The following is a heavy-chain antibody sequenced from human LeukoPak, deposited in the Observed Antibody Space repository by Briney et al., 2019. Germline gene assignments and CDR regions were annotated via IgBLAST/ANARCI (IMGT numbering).Heavy chain of an antibody. CDR2: ISGSGGST. V-gene: IGHV3-23*01. J-gene: IGHJ6*03. Sequence: GGSLRLSCAASGFTFSSYGMSWVRQAPGKGLEWVSAISGSGGSTYYADSVKGRFTISRDNSRNTLYLQMNSLRGEDTAVYYCARDGVTRRYNMYYYMDVWGKGTTVTVSS. CDR1: GFTFSSYG. CDR3: ARDGVTRRYNMYYYMDV. D-gene: IGHD1-1*01.